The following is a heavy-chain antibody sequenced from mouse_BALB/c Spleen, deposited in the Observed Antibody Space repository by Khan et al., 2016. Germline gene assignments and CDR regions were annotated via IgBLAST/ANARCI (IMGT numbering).Heavy chain of an antibody. CDR3: SRSRLYFDY. CDR1: GYTFSSYW. CDR2: ILPGSDST. J-gene: IGHJ2*01. Sequence: QVQLKQSGAELMKPGASVKISCKATGYTFSSYWIEWVKQRPGHGLEWIGEILPGSDSTNYDEKFKGKATFTVDTSSNTAYMQLSSLTSEDSAVYYCSRSRLYFDYWGQGTTLTVSS. D-gene: IGHD3-2*02. V-gene: IGHV1-9*01.